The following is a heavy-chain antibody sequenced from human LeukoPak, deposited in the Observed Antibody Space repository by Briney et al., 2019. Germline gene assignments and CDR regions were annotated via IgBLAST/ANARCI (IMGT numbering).Heavy chain of an antibody. J-gene: IGHJ4*02. CDR2: INQDGSGK. CDR3: AKAGPYQLPPRPVDY. CDR1: GFTFSSYW. D-gene: IGHD2-2*01. Sequence: GGSLRLSCAASGFTFSSYWLSWVRQAPGKGLEWVANINQDGSGKYYADSVKGRFTISRDNANNTLSLQMNSLRAEDTAIYYCAKAGPYQLPPRPVDYWGQGTLVTVSS. V-gene: IGHV3-7*01.